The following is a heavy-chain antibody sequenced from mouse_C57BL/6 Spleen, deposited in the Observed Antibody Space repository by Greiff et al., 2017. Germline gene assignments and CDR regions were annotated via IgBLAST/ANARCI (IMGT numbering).Heavy chain of an antibody. D-gene: IGHD4-1*01. Sequence: EVKVEESGPGMVKPSQSLSLTCTVTGYSITSGYDWHWIRHFPGNKLEWMGYISYSGSTNYNPSLKSRISITHDTSKNHFFLKLNSVTTEDTATYFCARETNWDGGFDYWGQGTTLTVSS. CDR3: ARETNWDGGFDY. CDR2: ISYSGST. V-gene: IGHV3-1*01. CDR1: GYSITSGYD. J-gene: IGHJ2*01.